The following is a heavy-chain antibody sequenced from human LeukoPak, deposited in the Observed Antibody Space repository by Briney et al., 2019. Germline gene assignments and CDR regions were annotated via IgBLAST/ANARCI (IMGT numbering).Heavy chain of an antibody. CDR1: GGSISSYY. V-gene: IGHV4-59*01. J-gene: IGHJ5*02. D-gene: IGHD3-10*01. CDR2: IYYSGST. Sequence: TPSETLSLTCTVSGGSISSYYWSWIRQPPGKGLEWIGYIYYSGSTNYNPSLKSRVTISVDTSKNQFSLKLSSVTAADTAVYYCARRRGDREYYYGSGSPPRSSWFDPWGQGTLVTVSS. CDR3: ARRRGDREYYYGSGSPPRSSWFDP.